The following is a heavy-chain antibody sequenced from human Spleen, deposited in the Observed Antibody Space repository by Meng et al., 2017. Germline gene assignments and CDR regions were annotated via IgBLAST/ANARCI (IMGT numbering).Heavy chain of an antibody. CDR1: GDSVSSNSAA. CDR2: TYYRSKWYS. D-gene: IGHD2-15*01. Sequence: SQTLSLTCAISGDSVSSNSAAWSWIRQSPSRGLEWLGRTYYRSKWYSDYALSVKSRITINADTSKNQFSLQLNSVTPEDTAVYYCARGCGGSCLAADSWGQGTLVTVSS. J-gene: IGHJ4*02. CDR3: ARGCGGSCLAADS. V-gene: IGHV6-1*01.